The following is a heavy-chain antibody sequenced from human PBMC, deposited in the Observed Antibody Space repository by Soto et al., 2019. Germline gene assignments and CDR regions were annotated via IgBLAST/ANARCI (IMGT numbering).Heavy chain of an antibody. D-gene: IGHD7-27*01. CDR2: INHSGST. Sequence: QVQLQQWGAGLLKPSETLSLTCAVYGGSFSGYYWSWIRQPPGKGLEWIGEINHSGSTNYNPSLKSRVTISVDTSENQFSLKLSSVTAADTAVYYCARGWGRIFDYWGQGTLVTVSS. V-gene: IGHV4-34*01. CDR3: ARGWGRIFDY. J-gene: IGHJ4*02. CDR1: GGSFSGYY.